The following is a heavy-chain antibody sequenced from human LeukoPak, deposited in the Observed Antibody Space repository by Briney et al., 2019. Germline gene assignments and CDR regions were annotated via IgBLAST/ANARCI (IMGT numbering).Heavy chain of an antibody. CDR3: AKDLRDNTRRAECFHQ. CDR1: GFTCSSLA. Sequence: GGSLRLSCAGSGFTCSSLAMSWVRQAPGKGLEWVSAISGSGAYAYYADSVKGRFTISRDNSKNTLYLQMNSLRAEDTTIYYCAKDLRDNTRRAECFHQWGQGTLVTVSS. CDR2: ISGSGAYA. V-gene: IGHV3-23*01. J-gene: IGHJ1*01. D-gene: IGHD2-15*01.